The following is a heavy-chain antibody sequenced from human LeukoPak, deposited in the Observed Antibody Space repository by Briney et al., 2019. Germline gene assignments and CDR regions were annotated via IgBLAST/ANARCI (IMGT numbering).Heavy chain of an antibody. CDR3: ARSRYSANYYFDY. J-gene: IGHJ4*02. CDR1: GFTFSSYW. V-gene: IGHV3-74*01. Sequence: GGSLRLSCAASGFTFSSYWVHWVRHAPGKGLVWVSRINSDGSSTSYADSVKGRFTISRDNAKNTLYLQMNSLRAEDTAVYYCARSRYSANYYFDYWGQGTLVTVSS. CDR2: INSDGSST. D-gene: IGHD2-15*01.